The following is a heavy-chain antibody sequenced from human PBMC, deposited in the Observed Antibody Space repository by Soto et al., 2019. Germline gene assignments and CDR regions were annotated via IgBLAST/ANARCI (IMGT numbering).Heavy chain of an antibody. CDR2: IKQDGSEK. Sequence: EVQLVESGGGLVQPGGSLRLSCAASGFTFSSYWMSWVRQAPGKGLEWVANIKQDGSEKYYVDSVKGRLTISRDNAKNSLYLQMNSLRAEDTAVYYCARATVAGLFQDAFDIWGQGTMVTVSS. D-gene: IGHD6-19*01. CDR1: GFTFSSYW. V-gene: IGHV3-7*05. J-gene: IGHJ3*02. CDR3: ARATVAGLFQDAFDI.